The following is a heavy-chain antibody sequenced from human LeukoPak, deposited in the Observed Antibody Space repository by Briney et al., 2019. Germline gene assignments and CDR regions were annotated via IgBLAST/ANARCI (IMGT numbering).Heavy chain of an antibody. CDR1: GFTFSSNA. D-gene: IGHD4/OR15-4a*01. J-gene: IGHJ5*02. CDR3: AREERGAFDP. Sequence: GGSLRLSCAASGFTFSSNAMTWVRQAPGKGLECVSAITAGGDTTYYADSVKGRFTISRDNSKNTLYLQMNSLRAEDTAVYYCAREERGAFDPWGQGTLVTVSS. CDR2: ITAGGDTT. V-gene: IGHV3-23*01.